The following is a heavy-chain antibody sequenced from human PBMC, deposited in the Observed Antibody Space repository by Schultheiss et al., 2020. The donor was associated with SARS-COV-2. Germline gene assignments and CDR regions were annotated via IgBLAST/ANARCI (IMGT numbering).Heavy chain of an antibody. D-gene: IGHD5-24*01. J-gene: IGHJ4*02. V-gene: IGHV3-74*01. CDR1: GFTFSSYW. CDR3: ARVGRSTTDVEMATIPFFDY. CDR2: INSDGSST. Sequence: GGSLRLSCAASGFTFSSYWVHWVRQAPGKGLVWVSRINSDGSSTSYADSVKGRFTISRDNAKNTLYLQMNSLRAEDTAVYYCARVGRSTTDVEMATIPFFDYWGQGTLVTVSS.